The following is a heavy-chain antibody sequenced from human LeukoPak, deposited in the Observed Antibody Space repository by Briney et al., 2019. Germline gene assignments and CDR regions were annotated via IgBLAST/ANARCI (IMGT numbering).Heavy chain of an antibody. V-gene: IGHV3-30*02. J-gene: IGHJ4*02. D-gene: IGHD3-16*01. CDR2: IRYDGSNK. CDR1: GFTFSSYG. Sequence: GGSLRLSCAASGFTFSSYGMHWVRQAPGKGLEWVAFIRYDGSNKYYADSVKGRFTISRDNSKNTLYLQMNSLRAEDTAVYYCAKDIKLGASYYFDYWGQGTLVTVSS. CDR3: AKDIKLGASYYFDY.